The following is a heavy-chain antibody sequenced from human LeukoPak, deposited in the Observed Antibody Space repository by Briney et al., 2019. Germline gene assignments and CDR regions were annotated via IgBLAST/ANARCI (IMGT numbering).Heavy chain of an antibody. CDR2: IYTSGST. V-gene: IGHV4-4*07. J-gene: IGHJ5*02. Sequence: SETLSLTCTVSGGSISSYYWSWIRQPAGKGLEGMGRIYTSGSTNYNPSLKSRVTMSVDTSKNQFSLKLSSVTAADTAVYYCAREGIQLWFNWFDPWGQGTLVTVSS. CDR3: AREGIQLWFNWFDP. CDR1: GGSISSYY. D-gene: IGHD5-18*01.